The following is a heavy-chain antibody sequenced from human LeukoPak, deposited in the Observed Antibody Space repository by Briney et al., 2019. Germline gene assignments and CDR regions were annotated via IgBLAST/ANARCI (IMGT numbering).Heavy chain of an antibody. J-gene: IGHJ4*02. CDR3: ARDQWISPHPFDY. V-gene: IGHV3-21*01. D-gene: IGHD2-2*03. CDR2: ISSSSSYI. Sequence: GGSLRLSCAASGFTFSSYSMNWVRQAPGKGLEWVSSISSSSSYIYYADSVKGRFTISRDNAKNSLYLQMNSLRAEDTAVYYCARDQWISPHPFDYWGQGTLVTVSS. CDR1: GFTFSSYS.